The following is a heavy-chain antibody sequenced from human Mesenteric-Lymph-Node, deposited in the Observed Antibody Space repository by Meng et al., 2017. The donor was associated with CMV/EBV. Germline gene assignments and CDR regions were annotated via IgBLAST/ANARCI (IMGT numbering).Heavy chain of an antibody. CDR1: GFTFSSYW. CDR3: ARDELSGWSSAGPTDY. V-gene: IGHV3-74*01. D-gene: IGHD6-25*01. Sequence: GESLKISCAASGFTFSSYWMHWVRQAPGKGLVWVSRINSDGSSTSYADSVKGRFTISRDNSKNTLYLQMNDVRPDDTAMYYCARDELSGWSSAGPTDYWGQGTLVTVSS. CDR2: INSDGSST. J-gene: IGHJ4*02.